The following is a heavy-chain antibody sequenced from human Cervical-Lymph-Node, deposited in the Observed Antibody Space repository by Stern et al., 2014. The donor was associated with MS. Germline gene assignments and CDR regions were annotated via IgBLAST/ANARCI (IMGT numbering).Heavy chain of an antibody. D-gene: IGHD6-13*01. CDR3: ARALAAALYAMDV. CDR2: INPSGGST. Sequence: QMQLVQSGAEVKKPGASVKVSCKASGYTFTSYLMHWVRQAPGQGLEWMGIINPSGGSTSYAQNFQGRVTMTRDTSTRTVYMELSSLRSEDTAVYYCARALAAALYAMDVWGQGTTVTVSS. V-gene: IGHV1-46*01. CDR1: GYTFTSYL. J-gene: IGHJ6*02.